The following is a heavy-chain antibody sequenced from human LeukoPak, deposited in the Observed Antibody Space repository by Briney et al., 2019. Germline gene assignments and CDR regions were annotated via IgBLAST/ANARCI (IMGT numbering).Heavy chain of an antibody. J-gene: IGHJ4*02. Sequence: ASVKVSCKASGYTFTSYYMHWVRQAPGQGLEWMGIINPSGGSTSYAQKFQGRVTMTRDMSTSTVYMELSSLRSEDTAVYYCARDVAAAGYYFDDWGQGTLVTVSS. V-gene: IGHV1-46*01. CDR2: INPSGGST. CDR1: GYTFTSYY. CDR3: ARDVAAAGYYFDD. D-gene: IGHD6-13*01.